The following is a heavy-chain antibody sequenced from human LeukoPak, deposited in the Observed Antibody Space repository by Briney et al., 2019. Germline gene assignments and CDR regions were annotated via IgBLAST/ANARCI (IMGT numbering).Heavy chain of an antibody. J-gene: IGHJ4*02. CDR1: GFTVSSNY. D-gene: IGHD3-3*01. CDR2: IYSCGST. Sequence: GGSLRLSCAASGFTVSSNYMSWVRQAPGKGLEWVSVIYSCGSTYYADSVKGRFTISRDNSKNTLYLQMNSLRAEDTAVYYCARDLKLRFLEWLGGFAYWGQGTLVTVSS. V-gene: IGHV3-66*01. CDR3: ARDLKLRFLEWLGGFAY.